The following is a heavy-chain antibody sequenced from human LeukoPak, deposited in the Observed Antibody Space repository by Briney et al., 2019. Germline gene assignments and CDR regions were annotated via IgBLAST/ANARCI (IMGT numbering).Heavy chain of an antibody. J-gene: IGHJ4*02. D-gene: IGHD3-9*01. CDR2: ITGSGGNT. CDR3: AKWGDYDVLTGYYVSDY. Sequence: GSLRLSCAASGFTFSNYAMSWIRQAPGKGLEWVSAITGSGGNTYYADSVKGRFTISRDNSKNTLYLQMNSLRAEDTAVYYCAKWGDYDVLTGYYVSDYWGQGTLVTVSS. CDR1: GFTFSNYA. V-gene: IGHV3-23*01.